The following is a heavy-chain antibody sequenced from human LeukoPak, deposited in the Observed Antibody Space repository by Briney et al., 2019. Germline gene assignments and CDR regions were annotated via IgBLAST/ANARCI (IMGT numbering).Heavy chain of an antibody. CDR2: IREDGTEK. Sequence: GGSLRLSCTASGFTFSGAWMTWVRQAPGKGLEWVANIREDGTEKNYVDSVKGRFTISRDNAKNSLYLQMNSLRAEDTALYYCAKSLPYYGSGSYPYMDVWGKGTTVTISS. CDR1: GFTFSGAW. D-gene: IGHD3-10*01. J-gene: IGHJ6*03. V-gene: IGHV3-7*03. CDR3: AKSLPYYGSGSYPYMDV.